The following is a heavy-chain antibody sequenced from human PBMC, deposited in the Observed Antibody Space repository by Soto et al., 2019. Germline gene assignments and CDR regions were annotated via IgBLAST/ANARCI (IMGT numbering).Heavy chain of an antibody. D-gene: IGHD1-1*01. J-gene: IGHJ6*02. CDR2: ISYDGSNK. V-gene: IGHV3-30*18. CDR1: GFTFSSYG. CDR3: AKDLRGYAGTTMDYGMDV. Sequence: QVQLVESGGGVVQPGRSLRLSCAASGFTFSSYGMHWVRQAPGKGLEWVAVISYDGSNKYYADSVKGRFTISRDNSKNTLYLQMNSLRAEETAVYYCAKDLRGYAGTTMDYGMDVCGQGTTVTVSS.